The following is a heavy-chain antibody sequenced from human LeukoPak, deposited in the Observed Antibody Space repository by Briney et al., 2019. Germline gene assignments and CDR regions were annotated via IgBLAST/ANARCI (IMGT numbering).Heavy chain of an antibody. CDR3: ARYSYCGGDCYTFDY. D-gene: IGHD2-21*02. J-gene: IGHJ4*02. CDR1: AYTFTGYY. Sequence: ASVKVSCKTSAYTFTGYYVHWVRQAPGQGPEWMGRINPNSGGTNYAQKFQGRVTMTRDTSISTAYMELSGLRSDDTAVYYCARYSYCGGDCYTFDYWGQGTLVTVSS. V-gene: IGHV1-2*06. CDR2: INPNSGGT.